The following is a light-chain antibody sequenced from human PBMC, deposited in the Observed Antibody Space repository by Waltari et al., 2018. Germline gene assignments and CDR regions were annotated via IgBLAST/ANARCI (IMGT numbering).Light chain of an antibody. J-gene: IGKJ3*01. CDR3: QQSYSMPFT. CDR2: AAS. CDR1: QSIRSY. V-gene: IGKV1-39*01. Sequence: DIQMTQSPFSLSASVGDRVTITCRASQSIRSYLNWYQQKPGKAHKVLIYAASSLQSGVPSRVSGSGSGTDFTLTISSLQPEDFATYYCQQSYSMPFTFGPGTAVDVK.